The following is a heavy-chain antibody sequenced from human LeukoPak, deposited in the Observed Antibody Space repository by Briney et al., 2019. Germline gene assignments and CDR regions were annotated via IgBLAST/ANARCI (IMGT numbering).Heavy chain of an antibody. CDR1: GYTFTSYG. D-gene: IGHD2-2*01. V-gene: IGHV1-18*01. J-gene: IGHJ4*02. CDR2: ISAYNGNT. Sequence: GASVKVSCKASGYTFTSYGISWVRQAPGQGLEWMGWISAYNGNTNYAQKLQGRVTMTTDTSTGTAYMELRSLRSDDTAVYYCARYGGYCSSTSCLYYFDYWGQGTLVTVSS. CDR3: ARYGGYCSSTSCLYYFDY.